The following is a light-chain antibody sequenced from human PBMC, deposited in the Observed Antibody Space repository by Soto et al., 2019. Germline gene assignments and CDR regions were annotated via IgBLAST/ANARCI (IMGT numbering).Light chain of an antibody. V-gene: IGKV3-11*01. CDR1: QSVSSY. J-gene: IGKJ1*01. CDR3: QQRSNWPTSWT. CDR2: DAS. Sequence: EIVLTQSPATLSLSPGERATLSCRASQSVSSYLAWYQQKPGQAPRLLIYDASNRATGIPARFSGSGSGTDFTLTISSLEPEDFAVYYCQQRSNWPTSWTFDQGTKVDIK.